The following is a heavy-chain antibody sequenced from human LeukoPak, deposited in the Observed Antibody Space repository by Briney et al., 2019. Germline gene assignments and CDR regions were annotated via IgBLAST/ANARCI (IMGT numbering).Heavy chain of an antibody. CDR2: INQDGSER. D-gene: IGHD1-26*01. Sequence: PGGSLRLSRAASGFTFTTYWMSWVRQAPGKGLEWVAIINQDGSERYYVDSVKDRFTISRDNAKNSLFLQMNTLRADDTAVYYCARDKLVGATTGSYFDLWGRGALVTVSS. J-gene: IGHJ2*01. V-gene: IGHV3-7*01. CDR3: ARDKLVGATTGSYFDL. CDR1: GFTFTTYW.